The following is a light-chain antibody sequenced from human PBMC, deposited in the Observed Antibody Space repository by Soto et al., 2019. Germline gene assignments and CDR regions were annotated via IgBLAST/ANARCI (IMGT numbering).Light chain of an antibody. V-gene: IGKV3-15*01. J-gene: IGKJ1*01. CDR2: GAT. CDR3: QKYNYLPKT. CDR1: QNISSN. Sequence: EIVMTQSPATLSVSPGERATLSCRASQNISSNLAWYQQARGQAPRLLIYGATTRATSIPARFSGRGSGTEFTLTIISLHAEDFAVYYCQKYNYLPKTFGQGTEVEIK.